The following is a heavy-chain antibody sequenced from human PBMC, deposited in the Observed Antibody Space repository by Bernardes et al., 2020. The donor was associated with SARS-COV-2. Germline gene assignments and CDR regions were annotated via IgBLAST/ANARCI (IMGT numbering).Heavy chain of an antibody. CDR2: ISAYTGNT. CDR3: AIDHYQKPLYYDFWSDFPSYYYYDGMDV. Sequence: ASVKVSCKASGYTFTSYGISWVRQAPGQGLEWMGWISAYTGNTNYAQKLQGRVTMTTDTSTSTAYMELRSLKTDDTAVYYFAIDHYQKPLYYDFWSDFPSYYYYDGMDVWGQRTTVTVSS. D-gene: IGHD3-3*01. J-gene: IGHJ6*02. V-gene: IGHV1-18*01. CDR1: GYTFTSYG.